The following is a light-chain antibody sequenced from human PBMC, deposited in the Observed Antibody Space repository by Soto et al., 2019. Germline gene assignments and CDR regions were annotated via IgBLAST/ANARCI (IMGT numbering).Light chain of an antibody. J-gene: IGKJ1*01. Sequence: DIQMTQSPSSLSASVGDRVTITCRASQGISNYLAWYQQKPGKSPQLLMYAASTLHPGVPSRFSGNGSGTDFTLTISSLQAEDVATYYCQRYNSAPPGTFGQGTKVEIK. CDR3: QRYNSAPPGT. CDR1: QGISNY. V-gene: IGKV1-27*01. CDR2: AAS.